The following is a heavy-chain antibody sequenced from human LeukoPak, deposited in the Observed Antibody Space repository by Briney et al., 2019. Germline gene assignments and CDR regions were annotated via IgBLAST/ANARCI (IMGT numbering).Heavy chain of an antibody. CDR1: GGSISSYY. V-gene: IGHV4-59*08. Sequence: SETLSLTCTVSGGSISSYYWSWIRQPPGKGLEWIGYIYYSGSTNYNPSLKSRVTISVDTSKNQFSLKLSSVTAADTAVYYCARHSPTYDSWSGYYPLLFDYWGQGTLVTVSS. CDR3: ARHSPTYDSWSGYYPLLFDY. J-gene: IGHJ4*02. CDR2: IYYSGST. D-gene: IGHD3-3*01.